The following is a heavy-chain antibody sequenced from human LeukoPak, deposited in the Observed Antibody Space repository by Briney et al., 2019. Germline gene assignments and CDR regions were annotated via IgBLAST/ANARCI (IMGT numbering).Heavy chain of an antibody. Sequence: SETLSLTCTVTGASISTYYWSWIRQPPGKGLEWIGYLFFGGSTNYNPSLKSRVTISSDTSKNQLSLKLTSVTAADTAVYYCARAGGGWSFDYLGQGTLVTVSS. D-gene: IGHD6-19*01. CDR1: GASISTYY. J-gene: IGHJ4*02. CDR3: ARAGGGWSFDY. CDR2: LFFGGST. V-gene: IGHV4-59*01.